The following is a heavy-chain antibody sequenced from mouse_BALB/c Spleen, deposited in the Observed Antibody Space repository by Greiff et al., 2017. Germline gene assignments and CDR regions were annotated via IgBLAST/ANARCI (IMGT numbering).Heavy chain of an antibody. J-gene: IGHJ4*01. CDR1: GYTFTSYY. V-gene: IGHV1S81*02. D-gene: IGHD2-4*01. CDR2: INPSNGGT. Sequence: QVQLQQPGAELVKPGASVKLSCKASGYTFTSYYMYWVKQRPGQGLEWIGGINPSNGGTNFNEKFKSKATLTVDKSSSTAYMQLSSLTSEDSAVYYCTRLGLRRGYDAMDYWGQGTSVTVSS. CDR3: TRLGLRRGYDAMDY.